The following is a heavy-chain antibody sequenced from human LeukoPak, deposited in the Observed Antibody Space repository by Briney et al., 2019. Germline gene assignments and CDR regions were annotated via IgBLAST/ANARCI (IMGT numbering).Heavy chain of an antibody. D-gene: IGHD4-23*01. V-gene: IGHV3-23*01. CDR2: ISGSGGST. J-gene: IGHJ4*02. CDR1: GFTFSSYA. Sequence: PGGSLRLSCAASGFTFSSYAMSWVRQAPGKGLEWVSAISGSGGSTYYADSVKGRFTISRDNSKNTLYLQMNSLRAEDTAVYYCAKPFSAVVTSPLDYWGQGTLVTVSS. CDR3: AKPFSAVVTSPLDY.